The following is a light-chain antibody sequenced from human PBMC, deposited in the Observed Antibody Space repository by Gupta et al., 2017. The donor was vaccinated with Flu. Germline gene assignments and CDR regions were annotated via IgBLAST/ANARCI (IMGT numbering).Light chain of an antibody. CDR1: SSDVGTYNR. V-gene: IGLV2-18*02. CDR2: EVS. Sequence: QSALTQPPSVSGSPGQSVTISCTGTSSDVGTYNRVSWYQQSPGTAPKLMIYEVSRRPSGAPDRFSGSKAGNTASLTISGLQGEDEADYYCSSYTSSYTYVFGTGTKVTVL. CDR3: SSYTSSYTYV. J-gene: IGLJ1*01.